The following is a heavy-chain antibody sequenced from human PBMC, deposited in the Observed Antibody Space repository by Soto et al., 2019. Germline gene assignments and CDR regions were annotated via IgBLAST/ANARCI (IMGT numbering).Heavy chain of an antibody. CDR2: IIPIFGTT. V-gene: IGHV1-69*01. CDR3: TRAVRTGNYGMGV. CDR1: GGTLSNYA. J-gene: IGHJ6*02. Sequence: QVQLVQGGTEVKMAGSSVRISCEASGGTLSNYAVSRVRQAPGLGLEWMGGIIPIFGTTTYAQKVQGRITITADETTGRVYMDLTGLRSDDTAVFYCTRAVRTGNYGMGVWGQGTTVTVSS.